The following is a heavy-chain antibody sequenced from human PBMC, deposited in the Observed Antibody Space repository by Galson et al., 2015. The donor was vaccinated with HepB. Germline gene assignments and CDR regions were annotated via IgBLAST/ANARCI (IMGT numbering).Heavy chain of an antibody. J-gene: IGHJ4*02. CDR2: INHSGST. CDR1: RTSLSGYY. CDR3: ARGLIHYDSSAYYGY. D-gene: IGHD3-22*01. V-gene: IGHV4-34*01. Sequence: TLSLTCAVYRTSLSGYYWSWIRQPPGKGLEWIGEINHSGSTNYNASLKSRVTISADTSKNHFSLKLNSVTAADTAVYYCARGLIHYDSSAYYGYWGQGTLVTVSS.